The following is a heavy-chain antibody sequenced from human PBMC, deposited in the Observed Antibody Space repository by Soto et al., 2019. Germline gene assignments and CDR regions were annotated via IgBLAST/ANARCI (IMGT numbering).Heavy chain of an antibody. V-gene: IGHV5-51*01. CDR1: GYSFTSYW. J-gene: IGHJ3*02. CDR2: IYPGDSDT. CDR3: ARQDDSSGYRDPLDAFDI. D-gene: IGHD3-22*01. Sequence: PGESLKISCKGSGYSFTSYWIGWVREMPGKGLEWMGIIYPGDSDTRYSPSFQGQVTISADKSISTAYLQWSSLKASDTAMYYCARQDDSSGYRDPLDAFDIWGQGTMVTVS.